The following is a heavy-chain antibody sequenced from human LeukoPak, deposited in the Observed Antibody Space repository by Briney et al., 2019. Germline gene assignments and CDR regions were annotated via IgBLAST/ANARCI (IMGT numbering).Heavy chain of an antibody. D-gene: IGHD4-17*01. CDR2: INKKGGT. CDR1: SDSISSGDYY. Sequence: ASQTLSLTCTVSSDSISSGDYYWSWIRQPAGKGLELIGYINKKGGTFYNPPLRSRVSISIDTSKNQFSLKLTSVTAADTAVYFCAREHKSYGDYPYYFDSWGQGTLVTVSS. V-gene: IGHV4-30-4*01. J-gene: IGHJ4*02. CDR3: AREHKSYGDYPYYFDS.